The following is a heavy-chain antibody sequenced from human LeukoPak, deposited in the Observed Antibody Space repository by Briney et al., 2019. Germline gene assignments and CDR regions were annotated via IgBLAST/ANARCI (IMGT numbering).Heavy chain of an antibody. J-gene: IGHJ3*02. D-gene: IGHD3-10*01. Sequence: PSETLSLTCAVYGGSFSGYYWSWIRQPPGKGLEWIGYIYSGSTNYNPSLESRVTISVDTSKNQFSLKLSSVTAADTAVYYCARFRAFDIWGQGTMVTVSS. CDR3: ARFRAFDI. CDR2: IYSGST. CDR1: GGSFSGYY. V-gene: IGHV4-4*09.